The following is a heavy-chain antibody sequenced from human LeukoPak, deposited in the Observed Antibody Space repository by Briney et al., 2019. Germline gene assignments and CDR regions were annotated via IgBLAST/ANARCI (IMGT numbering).Heavy chain of an antibody. CDR3: ARDRLHYGEYEKTFDY. CDR1: GFTFSSYS. Sequence: GGSLRLSCAASGFTFSSYSMNWVRQAPGKGLEWVSYITFSSSIIYYADSVRGRFTISRDNAKNSLYLQMNSLRAEDTAVYYCARDRLHYGEYEKTFDYWGQGTLVTVSS. J-gene: IGHJ4*02. V-gene: IGHV3-48*01. D-gene: IGHD4-17*01. CDR2: ITFSSSII.